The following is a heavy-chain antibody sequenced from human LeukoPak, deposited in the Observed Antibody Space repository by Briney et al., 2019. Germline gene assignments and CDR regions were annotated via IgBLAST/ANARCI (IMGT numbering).Heavy chain of an antibody. D-gene: IGHD3-10*01. CDR2: IKSKTDGGTT. CDR3: TTRGSDSGCPFF. Sequence: PGGSLRLSCAASGFTFSSYWMHWVRQAPGKGLEWVGRIKSKTDGGTTDYAAPVKGRFTISRDDSKNTLYLEMNSLKTEDTAVYYCTTRGSDSGCPFFWGQGTLVTVSS. CDR1: GFTFSSYW. V-gene: IGHV3-15*01. J-gene: IGHJ4*02.